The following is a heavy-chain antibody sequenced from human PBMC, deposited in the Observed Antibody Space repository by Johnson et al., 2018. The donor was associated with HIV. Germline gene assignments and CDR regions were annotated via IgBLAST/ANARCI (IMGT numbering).Heavy chain of an antibody. J-gene: IGHJ3*02. CDR1: GFTFSSYA. CDR2: ISYDGSNK. CDR3: AKDMEFEIAAKGSAFDI. D-gene: IGHD6-6*01. Sequence: QVQLVESGGGVVRPGGSLRLSCAASGFTFSSYAMHWVRQAPGKGLEWVAVISYDGSNKYYADSVKGRFTISRDNAKNSLYLQMNSLRAEDTALYYCAKDMEFEIAAKGSAFDIWGQGTMVTVSS. V-gene: IGHV3-30*04.